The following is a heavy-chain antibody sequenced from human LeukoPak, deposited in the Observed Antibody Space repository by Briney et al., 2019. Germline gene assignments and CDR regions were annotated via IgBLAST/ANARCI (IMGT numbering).Heavy chain of an antibody. J-gene: IGHJ6*02. CDR2: IYHNGNT. V-gene: IGHV4-38-2*02. Sequence: PSETLSLTCTVSTYSISSGYYWGWIRQPPGKGLEWIGNIYHNGNTYYNPSLKSRVTISVDTSKKQFSLKLRTATAADTAVYYCARTGPSSYNSGHYYAMDVWGQGTTVTVSS. CDR1: TYSISSGYY. CDR3: ARTGPSSYNSGHYYAMDV. D-gene: IGHD6-19*01.